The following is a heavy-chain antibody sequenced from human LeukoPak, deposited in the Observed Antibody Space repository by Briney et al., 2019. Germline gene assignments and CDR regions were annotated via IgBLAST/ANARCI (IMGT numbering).Heavy chain of an antibody. V-gene: IGHV3-23*01. CDR1: GFTFSSYA. J-gene: IGHJ4*02. CDR3: AKDLRFLEWLLYIPFDY. D-gene: IGHD3-3*01. Sequence: PGGSLRLSCAASGFTFSSYAMSWVRQAPGKGLEWVSAISGSGGSTYYADSVKGRFTISRDNSKNTLYLQMNSLRAEDTAVYYCAKDLRFLEWLLYIPFDYWGQGTLVTVSS. CDR2: ISGSGGST.